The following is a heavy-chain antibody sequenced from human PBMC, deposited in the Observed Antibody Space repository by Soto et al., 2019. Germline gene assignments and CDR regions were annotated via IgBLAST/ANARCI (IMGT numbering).Heavy chain of an antibody. V-gene: IGHV3-21*01. J-gene: IGHJ4*02. CDR3: ARVYLDYGDYGGDY. CDR1: GFTFSSYS. Sequence: GGSLRLSCAASGFTFSSYSMNWVRQAPGKGLEWVSSISSSSSYIYYADSVKGRFTISRDNAKKSLYLQMNSLRAEDTAVYYCARVYLDYGDYGGDYWGQGTLVTVSS. CDR2: ISSSSSYI. D-gene: IGHD4-17*01.